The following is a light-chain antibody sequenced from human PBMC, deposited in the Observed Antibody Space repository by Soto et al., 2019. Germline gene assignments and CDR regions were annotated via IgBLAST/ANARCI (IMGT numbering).Light chain of an antibody. Sequence: QSALTQPPSVSGSPGQSVTISCTGTSSDVGGYNSVSWYQQPPGTAPKLMIYEVSNRPSGVPDRFSGSKSGNTASLTISGLQAEDEDDDYCSSFTTSSTWVFGGGTKVTVL. V-gene: IGLV2-18*02. CDR2: EVS. CDR1: SSDVGGYNS. CDR3: SSFTTSSTWV. J-gene: IGLJ3*02.